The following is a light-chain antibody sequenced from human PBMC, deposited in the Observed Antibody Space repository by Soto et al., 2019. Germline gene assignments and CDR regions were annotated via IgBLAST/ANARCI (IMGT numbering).Light chain of an antibody. V-gene: IGLV2-14*01. CDR2: EVT. CDR3: SSYTITSSPL. Sequence: QSALTQPASVSGSPGQSITISCTGTSSDVGGYDFVSWYRQYPGQAPKILIYEVTHRPSGVPDRFSGSKSGNTASLTISGLQADDEADYYCSSYTITSSPLFGPGTKLTVL. CDR1: SSDVGGYDF. J-gene: IGLJ1*01.